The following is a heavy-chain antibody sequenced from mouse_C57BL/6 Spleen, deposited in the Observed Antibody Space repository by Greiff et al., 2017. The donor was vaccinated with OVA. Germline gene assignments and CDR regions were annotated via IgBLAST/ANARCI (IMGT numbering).Heavy chain of an antibody. J-gene: IGHJ3*01. Sequence: QVQLQQPGAELVRPGTSVKLSCKASGYTFTSYWMHWVKQRPGQGLEWIGVIDPSDSYTNYNQKFKGKATLTVDTSSSTAYMQLSSLTSEDSAVYYCARRNDYDPWCAHWGQGTLVTVSA. CDR2: IDPSDSYT. CDR3: ARRNDYDPWCAH. CDR1: GYTFTSYW. V-gene: IGHV1-59*01. D-gene: IGHD2-4*01.